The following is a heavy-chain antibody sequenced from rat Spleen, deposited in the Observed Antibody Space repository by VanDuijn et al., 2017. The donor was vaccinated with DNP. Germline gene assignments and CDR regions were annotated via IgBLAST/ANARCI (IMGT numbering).Heavy chain of an antibody. CDR1: GLSLTSNS. CDR3: ATGVYGGYEDWFAY. D-gene: IGHD1-11*01. V-gene: IGHV5S10*01. Sequence: VQLKESGPGLVQPSQTLSLTCTVSGLSLTSNSVSWIRQPPGKGLEWVATIIYDGSRTYYRDSVKGRFTISRDNAKNTQYLQMDSLRSEDTATYFCATGVYGGYEDWFAYWGLGTLVTVSS. J-gene: IGHJ3*01. CDR2: IIYDGSRT.